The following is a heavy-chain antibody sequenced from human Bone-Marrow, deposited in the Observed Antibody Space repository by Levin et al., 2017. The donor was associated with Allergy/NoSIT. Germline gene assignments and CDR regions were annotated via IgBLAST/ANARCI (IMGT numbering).Heavy chain of an antibody. D-gene: IGHD6-6*01. CDR2: TYYRSKWYN. CDR1: GDSVSSNSAA. J-gene: IGHJ4*02. CDR3: ARDLLIASRLRSNYFDY. Sequence: SQTLSLTCAISGDSVSSNSAAWNWIRQSPSRGLEWLGRTYYRSKWYNDYAVSVKSRIIINLDTSKNQFSLHLNSVTPEDTAVYYCARDLLIASRLRSNYFDYWGQGILVTVSS. V-gene: IGHV6-1*01.